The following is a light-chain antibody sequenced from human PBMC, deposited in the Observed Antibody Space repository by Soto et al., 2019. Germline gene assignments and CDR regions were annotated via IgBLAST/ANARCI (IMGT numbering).Light chain of an antibody. V-gene: IGKV3-20*01. CDR1: QTVRSN. CDR2: GAS. CDR3: QRYGSSRT. Sequence: EIEMTQSPATLSVSHGERVTLACRASQTVRSNLAWYQQKPGQAPRLLIYGASSMASGVPERFRGSGSGTDFPLTISRLEPEDFAVYYCQRYGSSRTFGQGTKVDIK. J-gene: IGKJ1*01.